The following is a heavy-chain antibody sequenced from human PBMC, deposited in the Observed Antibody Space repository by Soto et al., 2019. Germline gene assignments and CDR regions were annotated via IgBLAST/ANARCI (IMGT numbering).Heavy chain of an antibody. J-gene: IGHJ6*02. D-gene: IGHD3-3*01. V-gene: IGHV4-59*01. Sequence: SETLSLTCTVSGGSIKTYSWTWIRQPPGKGLEWIGSVSDSGSTNYNPSLRSRVTISLDMSKNQFSLQLLSVTAADTATYYCTRDPLRKDFWSDFRHHFYLMDVWGQGTTVTVSS. CDR3: TRDPLRKDFWSDFRHHFYLMDV. CDR1: GGSIKTYS. CDR2: VSDSGST.